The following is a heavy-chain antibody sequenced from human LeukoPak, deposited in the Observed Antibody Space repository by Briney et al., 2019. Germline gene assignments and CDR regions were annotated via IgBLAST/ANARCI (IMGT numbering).Heavy chain of an antibody. Sequence: GGSLRLSCAASGFAFSSYSMTWVRQAPGKGLEWVSSINVSPAYISYADSVKGRFTISRDNAKSSLYLHVNSLRAEDTAVYFCARDLNWGAGALDIWGQGTMVTVSS. D-gene: IGHD7-27*01. V-gene: IGHV3-21*01. CDR2: INVSPAYI. J-gene: IGHJ3*02. CDR1: GFAFSSYS. CDR3: ARDLNWGAGALDI.